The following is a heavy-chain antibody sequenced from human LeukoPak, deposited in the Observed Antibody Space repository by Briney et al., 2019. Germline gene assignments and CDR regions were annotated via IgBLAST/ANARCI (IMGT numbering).Heavy chain of an antibody. CDR1: GGSISSYY. V-gene: IGHV4-59*01. D-gene: IGHD1-1*01. Sequence: SETLSLTCTVSGGSISSYYWSWLRQPPGKGLEWIGYIYYSGSTNYNPSLKSRVTISVDTSKNQFSLKLSSVTAADTAVYYCARAPRWGTYYFDYWGQGTLVTVSS. CDR3: ARAPRWGTYYFDY. J-gene: IGHJ4*02. CDR2: IYYSGST.